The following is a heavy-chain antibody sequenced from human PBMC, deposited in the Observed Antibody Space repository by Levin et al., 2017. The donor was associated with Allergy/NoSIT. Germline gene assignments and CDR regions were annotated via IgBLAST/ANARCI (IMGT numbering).Heavy chain of an antibody. CDR2: IYYSGST. CDR3: ARHQPLGTINAFDI. D-gene: IGHD7-27*01. V-gene: IGHV4-59*08. J-gene: IGHJ3*02. CDR1: GGSLSNFY. Sequence: SETLSLTCKVSGGSLSNFYWTWIRQPPGKGLEWIAYIYYSGSTNYNPSLRSRVTISVDTSKNQVSLKLNSVTAADTAVYYCARHQPLGTINAFDIWGQGTMVSVSS.